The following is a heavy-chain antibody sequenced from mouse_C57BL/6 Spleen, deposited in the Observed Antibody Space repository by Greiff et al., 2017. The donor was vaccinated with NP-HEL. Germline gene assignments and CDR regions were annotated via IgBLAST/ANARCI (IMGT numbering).Heavy chain of an antibody. CDR1: GFTFSSYA. CDR2: ISDGGSYT. D-gene: IGHD1-1*01. CDR3: ARYYYGSLAWFAY. J-gene: IGHJ3*01. Sequence: DVMLVESGGGLVKPGGSLKLSCAASGFTFSSYAMSWVRQTPEKRLEWVATISDGGSYTYYPDNVKGRFTISRDNAKNNLYLQMSHLKSEDTAMYYCARYYYGSLAWFAYWGQGTLVTVSA. V-gene: IGHV5-4*03.